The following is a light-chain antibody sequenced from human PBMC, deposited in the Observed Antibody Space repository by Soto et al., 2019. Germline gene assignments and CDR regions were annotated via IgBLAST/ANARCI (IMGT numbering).Light chain of an antibody. V-gene: IGLV1-51*02. Sequence: QAVLTQPPSVSAAPGQKVTISCSGSSSNIGNNYVSWYQQFPGTAPELLIYESDKRPSGIPDRFSGSKSGTSATLGITGLQTGDEADYYCGTWDSSLSAVVFGGGTKVTVL. CDR1: SSNIGNNY. CDR2: ESD. CDR3: GTWDSSLSAVV. J-gene: IGLJ2*01.